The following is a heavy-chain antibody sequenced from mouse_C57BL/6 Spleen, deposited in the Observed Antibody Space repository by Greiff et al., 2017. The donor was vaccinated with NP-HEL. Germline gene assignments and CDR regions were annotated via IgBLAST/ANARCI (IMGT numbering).Heavy chain of an antibody. V-gene: IGHV1-81*01. J-gene: IGHJ4*01. Sequence: QVQLKQSGAELARPGASVKLSCKASGYTFTSYGISWVKQRTGQGLEWIGEIYPRSGNTYYNEKFKGKATLTADKSSSTAYMELRSLTSEDSAVYFCARLVITTVAAGAMDYWGQGTSVTVSS. CDR3: ARLVITTVAAGAMDY. CDR1: GYTFTSYG. CDR2: IYPRSGNT. D-gene: IGHD1-1*01.